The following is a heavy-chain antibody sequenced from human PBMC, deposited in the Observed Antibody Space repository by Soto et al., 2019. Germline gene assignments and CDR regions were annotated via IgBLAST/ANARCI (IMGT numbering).Heavy chain of an antibody. Sequence: AASVKVSCKASGGTFTTYDISWVRQAPGQGLEWMGGIIPLFDATKYAQKFQGRVTITADKSTGTAYMELSSLRSEDTAMYYCARDRSSSWYNGTFYFDSWGQGTLVTVSS. V-gene: IGHV1-69*06. CDR1: GGTFTTYD. D-gene: IGHD6-19*01. CDR3: ARDRSSSWYNGTFYFDS. J-gene: IGHJ4*02. CDR2: IIPLFDAT.